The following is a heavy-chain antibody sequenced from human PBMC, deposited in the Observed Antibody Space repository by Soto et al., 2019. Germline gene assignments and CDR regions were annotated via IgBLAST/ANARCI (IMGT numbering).Heavy chain of an antibody. Sequence: ASVKVSCKASGGTFSSYAISWVRQAPGQGLEWMGGIIPIFGTANYAQKFQGRVTITADESTSTAYMELSSLRSEDTAVYYCASELTPIGWYSIDYWGTGTLVTVSS. D-gene: IGHD6-19*01. CDR3: ASELTPIGWYSIDY. V-gene: IGHV1-69*13. J-gene: IGHJ4*02. CDR2: IIPIFGTA. CDR1: GGTFSSYA.